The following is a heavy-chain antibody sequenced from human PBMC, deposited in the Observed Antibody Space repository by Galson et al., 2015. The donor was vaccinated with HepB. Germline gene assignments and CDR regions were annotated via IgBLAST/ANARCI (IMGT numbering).Heavy chain of an antibody. D-gene: IGHD4-17*01. J-gene: IGHJ4*02. CDR2: ISGSGGNT. V-gene: IGHV3-23*01. CDR3: ARQVYGDWLGFDY. Sequence: SLRLSCAASGFTFSSYAMSWVRQAPGKGLEWVSAISGSGGNTYYADSVKGRFTISRDNSKNTLYLQMNSLRAEDTAVYYCARQVYGDWLGFDYRGQGTLVTVSS. CDR1: GFTFSSYA.